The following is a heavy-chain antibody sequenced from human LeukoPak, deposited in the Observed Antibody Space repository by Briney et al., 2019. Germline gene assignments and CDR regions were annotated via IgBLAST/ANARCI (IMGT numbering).Heavy chain of an antibody. CDR3: AKEFRYQLPSCYPD. V-gene: IGHV3-23*01. Sequence: PGGSLRLSCAASGFTLSSYAMSWVRQAPGTGLEWVSAISGSGVSTYYADSVKGRVTISRNNSKNPLYLQMNSLRSEDTAVYYCAKEFRYQLPSCYPDWGQGTLVTVSS. D-gene: IGHD2-2*01. J-gene: IGHJ4*02. CDR1: GFTLSSYA. CDR2: ISGSGVST.